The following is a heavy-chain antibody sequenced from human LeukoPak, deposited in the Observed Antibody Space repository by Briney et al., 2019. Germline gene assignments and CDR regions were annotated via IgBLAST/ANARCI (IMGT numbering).Heavy chain of an antibody. D-gene: IGHD5-18*01. Sequence: ASVKVSCKASGYTFTGYYMHWVRQAPGQGLEWMGWINPNSGGTNYAQKFHGRVTMTRDTSISTAYMELSRLRSDDTAVYYCARVEDTAKWTLNWYFDLWGRGTLVTVSS. CDR3: ARVEDTAKWTLNWYFDL. CDR2: INPNSGGT. J-gene: IGHJ2*01. CDR1: GYTFTGYY. V-gene: IGHV1-2*02.